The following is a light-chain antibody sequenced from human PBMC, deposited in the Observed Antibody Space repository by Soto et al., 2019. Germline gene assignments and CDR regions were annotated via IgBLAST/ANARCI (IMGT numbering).Light chain of an antibody. CDR1: QSINSE. J-gene: IGKJ2*01. CDR2: GAS. Sequence: EIVMTQSPATLSLSPGERAALSCRASQSINSELAWYQQKPGQPPRLLIYGASTRATGVPARFTGSESGSEFTIIISGIQPVDFSVYYCQQGHHWPLTFGQGTRLE. CDR3: QQGHHWPLT. V-gene: IGKV3-15*01.